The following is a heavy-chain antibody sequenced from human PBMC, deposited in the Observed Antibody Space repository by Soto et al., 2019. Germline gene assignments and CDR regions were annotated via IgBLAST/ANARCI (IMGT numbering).Heavy chain of an antibody. V-gene: IGHV6-1*01. Sequence: SQTLSLTCAISGDSVSSNSAAWTWIRQSPSRGLEWLGRTYYRSKWYNEYGLSVKSRITINADTCKNQFSLQLNSVTPEDAAVYYCARWDHDYGYLDVWGLGTTVTVSS. CDR1: GDSVSSNSAA. D-gene: IGHD4-17*01. CDR2: TYYRSKWYN. CDR3: ARWDHDYGYLDV. J-gene: IGHJ6*02.